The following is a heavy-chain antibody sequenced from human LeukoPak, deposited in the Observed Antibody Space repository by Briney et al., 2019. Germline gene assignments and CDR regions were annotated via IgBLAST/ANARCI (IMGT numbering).Heavy chain of an antibody. CDR3: ARKEYYDYVWGSYRYSFWFDP. J-gene: IGHJ5*02. CDR2: IYYSGST. V-gene: IGHV4-59*12. Sequence: PSETLSLTCTVSGGSISSCYWSWIRQPPGKGLEWIGYIYYSGSTNYNPSLKSRVTISVDTSKNQFSLKLSSVTAADTAVYYCARKEYYDYVWGSYRYSFWFDPWGQGTLVTVSS. CDR1: GGSISSCY. D-gene: IGHD3-16*02.